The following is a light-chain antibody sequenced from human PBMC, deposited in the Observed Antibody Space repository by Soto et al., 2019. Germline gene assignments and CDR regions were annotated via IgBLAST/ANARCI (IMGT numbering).Light chain of an antibody. V-gene: IGKV3-20*01. CDR2: GAS. CDR3: QHYDWSLTWP. CDR1: QTVSTSF. J-gene: IGKJ1*01. Sequence: DIVLSPSPGTLTLSPGERATLSCSASQTVSTSFSAWDQKKRGQAPRLLIYGASTRATGVPDRVSGSGSVTEFTLTISELEPEDFAVYYCQHYDWSLTWPFAPGTKVDIK.